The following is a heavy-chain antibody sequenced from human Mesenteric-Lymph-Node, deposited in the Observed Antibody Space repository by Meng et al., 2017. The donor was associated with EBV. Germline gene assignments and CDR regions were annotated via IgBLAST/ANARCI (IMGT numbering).Heavy chain of an antibody. CDR1: SGYKSNRYW. CDR3: ARITFGGAIGD. D-gene: IGHD3-16*02. J-gene: IGHJ4*02. V-gene: IGHV4-4*02. CDR2: IFHSGGA. Sequence: VLLQEAGPVRVKPSGTLSLPGAVSSGYKSNRYWWSWVCQPPGKGLQGIGEIFHSGGAHYNPSRKSRVNISVDKSKNQFALKVNSLTAADTAVYYCARITFGGAIGDWGQGTLVTVSS.